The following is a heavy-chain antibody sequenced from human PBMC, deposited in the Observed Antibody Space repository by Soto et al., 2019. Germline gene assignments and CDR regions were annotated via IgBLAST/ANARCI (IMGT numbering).Heavy chain of an antibody. Sequence: QEQLVESGGGVVQPGRSLRLACATSGFSFSTYGMHWVRQAPGKGLEWVALIPYDGTNEDYADSVTGRFTISRDNSKNTLYLQMNSLRPEDTAVYFCAKDRGSGYYGSIDYWGQGTLVTVSS. V-gene: IGHV3-30*18. CDR1: GFSFSTYG. J-gene: IGHJ4*02. CDR2: IPYDGTNE. CDR3: AKDRGSGYYGSIDY. D-gene: IGHD3-22*01.